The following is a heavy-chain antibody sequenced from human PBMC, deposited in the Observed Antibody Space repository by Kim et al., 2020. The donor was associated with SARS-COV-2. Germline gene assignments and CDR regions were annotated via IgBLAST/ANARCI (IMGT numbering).Heavy chain of an antibody. V-gene: IGHV3-30*18. CDR3: AKGTQYQLMGY. CDR1: GFTFSSYG. CDR2: ISYDGSNK. J-gene: IGHJ4*02. D-gene: IGHD2-2*01. Sequence: GGSLRLSCAASGFTFSSYGMHWVRQAPGKGLEWVAVISYDGSNKYYADSVKGRFTISRDNSKNTLYLQMNSLRAEDTAVYYCAKGTQYQLMGYWGQGTLVTVSS.